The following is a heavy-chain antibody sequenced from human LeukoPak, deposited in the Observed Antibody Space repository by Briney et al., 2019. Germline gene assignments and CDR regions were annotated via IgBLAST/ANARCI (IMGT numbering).Heavy chain of an antibody. D-gene: IGHD3-3*01. J-gene: IGHJ6*02. CDR3: ARASYDFWSGYHTDYYYGMDV. CDR1: GYTFTSYA. CDR2: INAGNGNT. V-gene: IGHV1-3*01. Sequence: ASVKVSCKASGYTFTSYAMHWVRQAPGQRLEWMGWINAGNGNTKYSQKFQGRVTITRDTSASTAYMELSSLRSEDTAVYYCARASYDFWSGYHTDYYYGMDVWGQGTTVTVSS.